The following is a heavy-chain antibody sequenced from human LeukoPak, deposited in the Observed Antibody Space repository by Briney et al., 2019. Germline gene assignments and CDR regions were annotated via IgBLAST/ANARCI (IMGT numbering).Heavy chain of an antibody. CDR3: ASGGLAAAKPKGIDY. Sequence: ASVKVSCKASGGTFSSYAISWVRQAPGQGLEWMGRIIPILGIANYAQKFQGRVTITADKSTSTAYMELSSLRSEDTAVYYCASGGLAAAKPKGIDYWGQGTLVTVSS. V-gene: IGHV1-69*04. CDR2: IIPILGIA. D-gene: IGHD6-13*01. CDR1: GGTFSSYA. J-gene: IGHJ4*02.